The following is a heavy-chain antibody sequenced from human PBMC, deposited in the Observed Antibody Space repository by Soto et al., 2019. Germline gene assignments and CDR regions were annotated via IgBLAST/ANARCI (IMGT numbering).Heavy chain of an antibody. CDR1: GGTFSSYA. V-gene: IGHV1-69*06. Sequence: AAVKVSCETSGGTFSSYAINWVRQAPGQGLEWMGGIVPLFRTTNYAQKFQGRVTITADTSTYTVYMELSELRSGDTAVYYCARGGYSSTWSNLLDRSGLDVWGQGTTVTVSS. D-gene: IGHD6-13*01. CDR2: IVPLFRTT. CDR3: ARGGYSSTWSNLLDRSGLDV. J-gene: IGHJ6*02.